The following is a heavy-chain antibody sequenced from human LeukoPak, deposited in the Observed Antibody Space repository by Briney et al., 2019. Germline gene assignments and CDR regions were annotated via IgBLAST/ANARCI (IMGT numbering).Heavy chain of an antibody. CDR2: INHSGST. CDR1: GGSFSGYY. Sequence: PSETLSLTCAVYGGSFSGYYWSWIRQPPGKGLEWIGEINHSGSTNYNPSLKSRVTISVDTSKNQFSLKLSSVTAADTAVYYCARDRTSRITIFGVAYSRYGMGVWGQGTTVTVSS. V-gene: IGHV4-34*01. CDR3: ARDRTSRITIFGVAYSRYGMGV. J-gene: IGHJ6*02. D-gene: IGHD3-3*01.